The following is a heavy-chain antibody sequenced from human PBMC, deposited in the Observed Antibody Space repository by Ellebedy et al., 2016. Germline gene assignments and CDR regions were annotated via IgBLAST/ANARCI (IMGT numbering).Heavy chain of an antibody. Sequence: GESLKISCAASGFTVSTNYMKWVRQAPGKGLEWVSAIFSDGNTYYADSVKGRFTISRDNSKNTLYLQMHSLRAEDTAVYYCARGVGSGWFDPWGQGTLVTVSS. D-gene: IGHD2-15*01. CDR1: GFTVSTNY. CDR2: IFSDGNT. J-gene: IGHJ5*02. CDR3: ARGVGSGWFDP. V-gene: IGHV3-53*01.